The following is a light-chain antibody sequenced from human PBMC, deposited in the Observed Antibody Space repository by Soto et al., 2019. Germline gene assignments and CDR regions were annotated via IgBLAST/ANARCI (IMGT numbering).Light chain of an antibody. Sequence: QTVVTQPPSVSGAPGQRVTISCTGSSSNIGVGYGVHWYQQLPGTAPKLLIYVNSNRPSGVPDRFSGSKSGTSASLAITGLRAEDEADYYCQSYDSSLSGWVFGGGTQLTVL. V-gene: IGLV1-40*01. CDR2: VNS. J-gene: IGLJ3*02. CDR1: SSNIGVGYG. CDR3: QSYDSSLSGWV.